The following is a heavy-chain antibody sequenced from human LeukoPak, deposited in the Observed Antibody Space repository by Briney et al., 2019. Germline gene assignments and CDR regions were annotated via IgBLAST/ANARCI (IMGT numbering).Heavy chain of an antibody. CDR1: GFTFSSYW. D-gene: IGHD3-16*01. Sequence: PGGSLRLSCAASGFTFSSYWMSWVRQAPGKGLEWVANIKQDGSEKYYVDSVKGRFTISRDNAKNSLYLQMNSLRAEDTAVYYCARSITFGGESFDYWGQGTLVTVSS. CDR3: ARSITFGGESFDY. J-gene: IGHJ4*02. V-gene: IGHV3-7*01. CDR2: IKQDGSEK.